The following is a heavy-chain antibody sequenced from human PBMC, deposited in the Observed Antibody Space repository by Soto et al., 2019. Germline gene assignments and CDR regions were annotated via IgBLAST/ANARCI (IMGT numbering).Heavy chain of an antibody. V-gene: IGHV4-59*01. CDR2: IYYTGST. D-gene: IGHD6-25*01. CDR1: GGSMRSYY. CDR3: ARVGRSGWHIDY. J-gene: IGHJ4*02. Sequence: SETLSLTCTVSGGSMRSYYWSWIRQPPEKRPEWIGYIYYTGSTNLNPSLKSRVTMSVDTSKNQFSMKMTSVTAADTAMYYCARVGRSGWHIDYWGQGALVTVSS.